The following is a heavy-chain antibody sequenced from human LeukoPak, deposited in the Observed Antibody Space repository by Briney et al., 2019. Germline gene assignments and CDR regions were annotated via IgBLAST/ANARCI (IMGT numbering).Heavy chain of an antibody. CDR2: ISGSGGVSGSGGGT. D-gene: IGHD6-13*01. J-gene: IGHJ3*01. CDR3: AKGGLYSTSWFGFDAFDF. V-gene: IGHV3-23*01. CDR1: GFTFSSYG. Sequence: GGSLRLSCAASGFTFSSYGMSWVRQAPGKGLEWVSGISGSGGVSGSGGGTYYTDSVKGRFTISRDNSKNTLYLQMNSLRAEDTAVYYCAKGGLYSTSWFGFDAFDFWGQGTMVAVSS.